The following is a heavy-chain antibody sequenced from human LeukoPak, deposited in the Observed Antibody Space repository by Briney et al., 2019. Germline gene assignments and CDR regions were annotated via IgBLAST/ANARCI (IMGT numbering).Heavy chain of an antibody. Sequence: PGGSLRLSCAASGFTFSSYAMSWVRQAPGKGLEWVSAISGSGGSTYYADSVKGRFTISRDNSKNTLYLQMNSLRAEDTAVYYCAKDRPPYYYDSSGYPLDYWGQGTLVTVSS. CDR1: GFTFSSYA. V-gene: IGHV3-23*01. CDR2: ISGSGGST. D-gene: IGHD3-22*01. CDR3: AKDRPPYYYDSSGYPLDY. J-gene: IGHJ4*02.